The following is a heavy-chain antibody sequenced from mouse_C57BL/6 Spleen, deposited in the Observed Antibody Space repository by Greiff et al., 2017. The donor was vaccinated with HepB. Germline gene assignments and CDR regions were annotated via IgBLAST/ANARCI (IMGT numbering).Heavy chain of an antibody. V-gene: IGHV1-61*01. J-gene: IGHJ2*01. CDR1: GYTFTSYW. D-gene: IGHD1-1*01. CDR3: ARETTTVYFDY. Sequence: QVQLQQPGAELVRPGSSVKLSCKASGYTFTSYWMDWVKQRPGQGLEWIGNIYPSDSETHYNQQFKDKATLTVDKSSSTAYMQLSSLTSEDSAVYYCARETTTVYFDYWGQGTTLTVSS. CDR2: IYPSDSET.